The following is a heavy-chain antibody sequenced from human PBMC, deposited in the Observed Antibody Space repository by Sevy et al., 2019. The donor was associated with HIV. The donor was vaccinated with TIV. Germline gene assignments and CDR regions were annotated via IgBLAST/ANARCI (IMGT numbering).Heavy chain of an antibody. J-gene: IGHJ4*02. V-gene: IGHV3-21*01. D-gene: IGHD4-17*01. Sequence: GRSLRLSCAASGFTFSSYSMNWVRQAPGKGLEWVSSISSSSTYKYYADSVKGRFTISRDNAKNSLYLQMKSLRAEDTAVYYCARDLPPSATTVAHFDYWGRGTLVTVSS. CDR1: GFTFSSYS. CDR2: ISSSSTYK. CDR3: ARDLPPSATTVAHFDY.